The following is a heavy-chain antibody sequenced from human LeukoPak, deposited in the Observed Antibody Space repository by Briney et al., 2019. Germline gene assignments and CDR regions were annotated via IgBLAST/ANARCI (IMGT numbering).Heavy chain of an antibody. CDR2: ISYDESDK. Sequence: PGRSLRLSCAASGFIFDGYAMNWVRQAPGKGLEWVAVISYDESDKYYADSVKGRFTISRDNSKNTLYLQMNSLRPEDTAVYYCAKGVVAATNAAYYGMDVWGQGTTVTVSS. CDR3: AKGVVAATNAAYYGMDV. J-gene: IGHJ6*02. CDR1: GFIFDGYA. D-gene: IGHD2-15*01. V-gene: IGHV3-30*18.